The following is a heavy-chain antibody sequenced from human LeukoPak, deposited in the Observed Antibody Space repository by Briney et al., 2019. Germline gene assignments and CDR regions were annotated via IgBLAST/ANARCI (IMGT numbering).Heavy chain of an antibody. V-gene: IGHV3-33*01. D-gene: IGHD5-12*01. CDR2: IWYDGSNK. CDR3: ARSGGYSGYDFQYYFDY. Sequence: GGSLRLSCAASGFTFSSYGMHWVRQAPGKGLEWVAVIWYDGSNKYYADSVKGRFTISRDNSKNTLYLQMNSPRAEDTAVYYCARSGGYSGYDFQYYFDYWGQGTLVTVSS. J-gene: IGHJ4*02. CDR1: GFTFSSYG.